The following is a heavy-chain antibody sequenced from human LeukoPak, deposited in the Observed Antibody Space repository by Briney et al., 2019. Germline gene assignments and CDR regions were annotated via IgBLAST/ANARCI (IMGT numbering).Heavy chain of an antibody. V-gene: IGHV4-59*01. J-gene: IGHJ4*02. D-gene: IGHD6-19*01. CDR2: ISYSAST. CDR3: ARDTGYSSGWYLDY. CDR1: GGSISRYY. Sequence: SETLSLTCTVSGGSISRYYWSWIRQPPGKGLEWIGYISYSASTNYNPSLKSRVTISVATTKNQFSLKVSSVTAADTAVYYCARDTGYSSGWYLDYWGQGTLVTVSS.